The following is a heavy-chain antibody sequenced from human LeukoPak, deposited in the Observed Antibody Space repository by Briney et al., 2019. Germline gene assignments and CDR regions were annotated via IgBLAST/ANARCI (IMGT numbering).Heavy chain of an antibody. CDR3: AREVKAMATYYYYYGMDV. V-gene: IGHV1-18*01. Sequence: GASVKVSCKASGYTFTSYGISWVRQAPGQGLEWMGWISAYNGNTNYAQKLQGGVTMTTDTSTSTAYMELRGLRSDDTAVYYCAREVKAMATYYYYYGMDVWGQGTTVTVSS. CDR1: GYTFTSYG. CDR2: ISAYNGNT. D-gene: IGHD5-18*01. J-gene: IGHJ6*02.